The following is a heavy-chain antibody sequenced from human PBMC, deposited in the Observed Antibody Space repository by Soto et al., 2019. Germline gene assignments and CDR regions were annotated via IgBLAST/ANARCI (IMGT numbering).Heavy chain of an antibody. Sequence: QVQLQQSGPGLVTPSQTLALTCAISGDSVSSYTAGWNWIRQSPSRGLEWLGRTYYRSKWYTEYAVTVRSRITVNPDTSKNQFSLQLNSVTPEDTAVYYCVRGRNYAFDYWGQGTLVTVSS. CDR1: GDSVSSYTAG. CDR3: VRGRNYAFDY. D-gene: IGHD3-16*01. J-gene: IGHJ4*02. CDR2: TYYRSKWYT. V-gene: IGHV6-1*01.